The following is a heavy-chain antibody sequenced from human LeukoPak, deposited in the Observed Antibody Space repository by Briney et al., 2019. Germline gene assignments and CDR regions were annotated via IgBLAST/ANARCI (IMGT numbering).Heavy chain of an antibody. V-gene: IGHV4-34*01. Sequence: SETLSLTCAVYGGSFSGYYWTWIRQPPGKGVEWIGEVTDTGNRNYNPSLRSRVNILVDTAKNQFSLKVSSVTAADTPVFYCARGRGYSSGWGHFYYSIDVWGQGTTVTVSS. D-gene: IGHD6-19*01. J-gene: IGHJ6*03. CDR1: GGSFSGYY. CDR2: VTDTGNR. CDR3: ARGRGYSSGWGHFYYSIDV.